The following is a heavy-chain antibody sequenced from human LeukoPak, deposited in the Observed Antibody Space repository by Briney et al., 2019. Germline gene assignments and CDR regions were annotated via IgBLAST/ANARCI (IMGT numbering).Heavy chain of an antibody. Sequence: GGSLRLSCAVSGFTFSDYYLSWVRQAPGKGLEWLSYISSTGGTIFYADSVRGRFTISRDNAKKSLYLEMNSLRAEDTAVYYCARSSDYYGSGSYGALGYGMDVWGQGTTVIVSS. J-gene: IGHJ6*02. V-gene: IGHV3-11*01. CDR1: GFTFSDYY. CDR3: ARSSDYYGSGSYGALGYGMDV. CDR2: ISSTGGTI. D-gene: IGHD3-10*01.